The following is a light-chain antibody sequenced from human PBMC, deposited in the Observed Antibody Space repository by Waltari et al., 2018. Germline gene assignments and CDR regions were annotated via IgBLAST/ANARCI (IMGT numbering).Light chain of an antibody. V-gene: IGKV4-1*01. Sequence: DIVMTQSPDSLGVSLGERATINYKSSQNLLYSSDNKNYLAWYQQKPGQPPKLLISWASTRESGVPDRFSGSGSGTDFTLTISSLQAEDVAVYYCQQHGTLPATFGQGTKVEIK. J-gene: IGKJ1*01. CDR3: QQHGTLPAT. CDR2: WAS. CDR1: QNLLYSSDNKNY.